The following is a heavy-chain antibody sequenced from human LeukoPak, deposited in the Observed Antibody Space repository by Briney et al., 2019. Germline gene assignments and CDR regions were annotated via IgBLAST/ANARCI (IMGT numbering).Heavy chain of an antibody. CDR1: GILFSSYA. J-gene: IGHJ4*02. D-gene: IGHD3-22*01. Sequence: GSLRLSCAASGILFSSYAISWVRQAPGKGLEWVSGMCGNGGTTYYADPVKGRFTISRDNSKNTLYLQMNNLRVEDTAVYYCARRDYYDSSGYSPLFDYWGQGALVTVSS. CDR2: MCGNGGTT. V-gene: IGHV3-23*01. CDR3: ARRDYYDSSGYSPLFDY.